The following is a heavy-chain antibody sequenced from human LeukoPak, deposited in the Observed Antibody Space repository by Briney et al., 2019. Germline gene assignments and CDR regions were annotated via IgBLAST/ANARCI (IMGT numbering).Heavy chain of an antibody. D-gene: IGHD5-18*01. J-gene: IGHJ4*02. CDR2: ISYDGSNK. Sequence: GRSLRLSCAASGFTFSSYGMHWARQAPGKGLEWVAVISYDGSNKYYADSVKGRFTISRDNPKNTLYLQMNSLRAEDTAVYYCAKDLVVRGYSYGHDYWGQGTLVTVSS. CDR3: AKDLVVRGYSYGHDY. V-gene: IGHV3-30*18. CDR1: GFTFSSYG.